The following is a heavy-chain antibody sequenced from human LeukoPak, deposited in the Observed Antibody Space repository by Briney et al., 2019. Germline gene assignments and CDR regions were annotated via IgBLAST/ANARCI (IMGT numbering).Heavy chain of an antibody. CDR3: ARGLLHTAMVTAPDY. D-gene: IGHD5-18*01. Sequence: SETLSLTCAVYGGSFSGYYWSWIRQPPGKGLEWIGEINHSGSTNYNPSLKSRVTISVDTSKNQFSLKLGSVTAADTAVYYCARGLLHTAMVTAPDYWGQGTLVTVSS. J-gene: IGHJ4*02. CDR1: GGSFSGYY. V-gene: IGHV4-34*01. CDR2: INHSGST.